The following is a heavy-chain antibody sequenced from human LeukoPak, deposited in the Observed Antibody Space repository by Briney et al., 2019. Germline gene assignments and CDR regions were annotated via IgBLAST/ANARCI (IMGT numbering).Heavy chain of an antibody. CDR3: ARMGELLDY. CDR1: GFTFSSYG. CDR2: IWYDGSNK. V-gene: IGHV3-33*01. D-gene: IGHD1-26*01. J-gene: IGHJ4*02. Sequence: GGSLRLSCAASGFTFSSYGMHWVRQDPGKGLEWVAVIWYDGSNKYYADSVKGRFTISRDNSKNTLYLQMNSLRAEDTAVYYCARMGELLDYWGQGTLVTVSS.